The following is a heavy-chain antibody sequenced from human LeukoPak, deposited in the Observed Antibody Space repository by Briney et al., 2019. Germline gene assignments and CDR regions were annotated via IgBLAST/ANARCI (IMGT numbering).Heavy chain of an antibody. CDR2: IKTNTGNP. CDR3: ARARRGYGSGYYYYMDV. V-gene: IGHV7-4-1*02. CDR1: GYTFTSYA. J-gene: IGHJ6*03. D-gene: IGHD6-25*01. Sequence: ASVKVSCMASGYTFTSYAMNWVRQAPGQGLEWMGWIKTNTGNPTHAQGFTRRFVFSLDTSVSTAYLQISRLKAEDTAVYYCARARRGYGSGYYYYMDVWGKGTTVTVSS.